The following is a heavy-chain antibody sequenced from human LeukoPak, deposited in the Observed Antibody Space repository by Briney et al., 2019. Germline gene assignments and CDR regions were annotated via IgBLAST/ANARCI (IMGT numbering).Heavy chain of an antibody. CDR1: RGSISGSIRSYY. V-gene: IGHV4-4*09. Sequence: SETLSLTCTVSRGSISGSIRSYYWSWLWQPPGKGLEWIGYISSSGSVNDNPSLRSRVTISADTSKNQFFLNLSSVSAADTAVYYCARIPLGYSGAYYFDYWGQGTLVTVSP. D-gene: IGHD5-12*01. CDR2: ISSSGSV. J-gene: IGHJ4*02. CDR3: ARIPLGYSGAYYFDY.